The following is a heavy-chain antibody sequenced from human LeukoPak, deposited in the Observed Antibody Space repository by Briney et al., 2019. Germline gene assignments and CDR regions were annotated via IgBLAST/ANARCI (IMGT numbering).Heavy chain of an antibody. CDR2: INHSGST. Sequence: PSGTLSLTCAVYGGSFSAYYWTWIRQPPGKGLEWIGEINHSGSTNYNPSLKSRVTISIDTSKNQFSVRLSSVTAADTAVYYCARKGYNSSWYAYWGQGTLVTVSS. CDR3: ARKGYNSSWYAY. CDR1: GGSFSAYY. D-gene: IGHD6-13*01. J-gene: IGHJ4*02. V-gene: IGHV4-34*01.